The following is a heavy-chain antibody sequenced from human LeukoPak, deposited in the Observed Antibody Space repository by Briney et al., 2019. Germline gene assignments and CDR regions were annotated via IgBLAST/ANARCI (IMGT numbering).Heavy chain of an antibody. V-gene: IGHV3-7*01. CDR2: IKQDGSEK. D-gene: IGHD6-19*01. Sequence: GGSLRLSCAASGFTFSSYWMSWVRQAPGKGLEWVANIKQDGSEKYYVDSVKGRFTISRDNAKNSLYLQMNSLRVEDTAVYYCARGRIAVAGTYIPSNWGPQLYYMDVWGKGTTVTVSS. CDR3: ARGRIAVAGTYIPSNWGPQLYYMDV. J-gene: IGHJ6*03. CDR1: GFTFSSYW.